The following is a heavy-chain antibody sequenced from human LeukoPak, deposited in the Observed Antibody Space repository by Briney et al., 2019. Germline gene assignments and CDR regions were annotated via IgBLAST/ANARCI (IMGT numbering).Heavy chain of an antibody. Sequence: SETLSLTCTVSGGSISSYYWSWIRQPPGKGLEWIGYIYYSGSTNYNPSLKSRVTISVDTSKNQFSLKLSSVTAADTAVYYCARDSIYGDSYFDYWGQGTLVTVSS. J-gene: IGHJ4*02. CDR1: GGSISSYY. D-gene: IGHD4-17*01. CDR2: IYYSGST. CDR3: ARDSIYGDSYFDY. V-gene: IGHV4-59*01.